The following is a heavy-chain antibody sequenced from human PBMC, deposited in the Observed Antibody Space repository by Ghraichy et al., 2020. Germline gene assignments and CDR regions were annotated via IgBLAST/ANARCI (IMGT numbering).Heavy chain of an antibody. V-gene: IGHV4-61*02. CDR2: IFTSGVT. D-gene: IGHD3-22*01. Sequence: SETLSLTCNVSGGSFSSSFYYWAWIRQPAGKGLEWIGRIFTSGVTNYNPSLKSLVTISVDTSKNQFSLKMSSVTAADTAVYYCARERMYSDNSGFPLFDYWGQGTLVTVSS. CDR3: ARERMYSDNSGFPLFDY. J-gene: IGHJ4*02. CDR1: GGSFSSSFYY.